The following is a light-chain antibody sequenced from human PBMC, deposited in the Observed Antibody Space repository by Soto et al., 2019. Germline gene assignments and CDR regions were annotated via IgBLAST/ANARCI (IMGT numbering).Light chain of an antibody. J-gene: IGKJ1*01. CDR1: QSISNY. Sequence: DIQMTQSPSSLSASVGDRVTITVRASQSISNYLNWYQQKPGKAPKFLIYAASSLQSGVPSRFSGRGSGTDFTLTISSLQREDFATYFCQQSYSSSWTFGPGTKVDIK. V-gene: IGKV1-39*01. CDR2: AAS. CDR3: QQSYSSSWT.